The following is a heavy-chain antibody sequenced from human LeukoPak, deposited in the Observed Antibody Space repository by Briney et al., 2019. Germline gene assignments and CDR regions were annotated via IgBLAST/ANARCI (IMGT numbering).Heavy chain of an antibody. CDR1: GYTFTTYN. J-gene: IGHJ3*02. CDR2: ISGYNGNT. V-gene: IGHV1-18*01. Sequence: ASVKVSCKASGYTFTTYNINWVRQAPGQGLEWMGWISGYNGNTNYAQKLQGRVTMTTDTSTSTAYMELRSLRSDDTAVYYCARGTGWLLLGNHDDAFDIWGQGTMVTVSS. CDR3: ARGTGWLLLGNHDDAFDI. D-gene: IGHD3-9*01.